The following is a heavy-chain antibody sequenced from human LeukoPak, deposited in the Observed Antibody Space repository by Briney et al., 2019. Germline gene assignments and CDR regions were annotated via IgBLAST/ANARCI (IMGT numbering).Heavy chain of an antibody. D-gene: IGHD5-24*01. V-gene: IGHV1-18*01. J-gene: IGHJ4*02. CDR2: ISAYNGDT. Sequence: ASVKVSCKASGYTXSTSGISWVRQAPGQGLEWMGWISAYNGDTNYAQKLQGRVTMTTDTSTSTAYMELRSLRSDDTAVYYCARARWLQLLGDYWGQGTLVTVSS. CDR3: ARARWLQLLGDY. CDR1: GYTXSTSG.